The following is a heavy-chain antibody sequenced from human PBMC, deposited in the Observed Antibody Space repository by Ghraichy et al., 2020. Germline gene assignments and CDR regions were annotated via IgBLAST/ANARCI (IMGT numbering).Heavy chain of an antibody. V-gene: IGHV4-38-2*02. Sequence: SETLSLTCTVSGYSISSGYYWGWIRQPPGKGLEWIGSIYHSGSTYYNPSLKSRVTISVDTSKNQFSLKLSSVTAADTAVYYCARAHSGSFFNFGSSAFDIWGQGTMVTVSS. CDR3: ARAHSGSFFNFGSSAFDI. D-gene: IGHD1-26*01. CDR2: IYHSGST. CDR1: GYSISSGYY. J-gene: IGHJ3*02.